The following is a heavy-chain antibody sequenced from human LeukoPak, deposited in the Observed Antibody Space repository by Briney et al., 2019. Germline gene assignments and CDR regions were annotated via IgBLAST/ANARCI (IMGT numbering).Heavy chain of an antibody. J-gene: IGHJ4*02. Sequence: ASVKVSCKASGYTFTSYAISWVRQAPGQGLEWMGGIIPIFGTANYAQKFQGRVTITADESTSTAYMELSSLRSEDTAVYYCARSGAGDSSGYDDYWGQGTLVTVSS. D-gene: IGHD3-22*01. CDR3: ARSGAGDSSGYDDY. CDR2: IIPIFGTA. CDR1: GYTFTSYA. V-gene: IGHV1-69*13.